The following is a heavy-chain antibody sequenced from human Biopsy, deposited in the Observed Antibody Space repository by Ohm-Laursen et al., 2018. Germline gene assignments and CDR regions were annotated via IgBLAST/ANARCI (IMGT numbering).Heavy chain of an antibody. Sequence: SDTLSLTCTVSGGSISSDWWSWIRQTPEKGLEWIGYVYYSGTTTYNPSLRSRVTISVDTSMNQISLRLQSVTAADTAIYFCTRATNSTGWPYYYFYGMDIWGQGTTVTVSS. J-gene: IGHJ6*02. V-gene: IGHV4-59*07. CDR2: VYYSGTT. CDR3: TRATNSTGWPYYYFYGMDI. CDR1: GGSISSDW. D-gene: IGHD2/OR15-2a*01.